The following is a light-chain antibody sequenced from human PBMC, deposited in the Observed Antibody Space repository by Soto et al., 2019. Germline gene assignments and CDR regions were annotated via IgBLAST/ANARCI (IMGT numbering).Light chain of an antibody. V-gene: IGKV2-30*01. CDR3: MQGTHWPRT. CDR1: QSLVYSDGNTY. J-gene: IGKJ1*01. Sequence: VVMTQSPLSLPVTLGQPASISCRSSQSLVYSDGNTYLNWFQQRPGKSPRRLIYKVSNRDSGVPDRFSCSGSGTDFTLKISRVEAEDVGIYYCMQGTHWPRTFGQGTKVEIK. CDR2: KVS.